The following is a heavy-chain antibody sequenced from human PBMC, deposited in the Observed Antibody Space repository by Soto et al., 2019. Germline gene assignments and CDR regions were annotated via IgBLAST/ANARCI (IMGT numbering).Heavy chain of an antibody. CDR2: IKQDGSEK. V-gene: IGHV3-7*01. Sequence: GESLKISCAASGFTFSSYWMSWVRQAPGKGLEWVANIKQDGSEKYYVDSVKGRFTISRDNAKNSLYLQMNSLRAEDTAVYYCARASPSIAALNWFDPWGQGTLVTVSS. CDR3: ARASPSIAALNWFDP. J-gene: IGHJ5*02. CDR1: GFTFSSYW. D-gene: IGHD6-6*01.